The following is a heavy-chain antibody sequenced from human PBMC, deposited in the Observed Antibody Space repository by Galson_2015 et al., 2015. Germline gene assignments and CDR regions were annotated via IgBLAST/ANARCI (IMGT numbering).Heavy chain of an antibody. D-gene: IGHD6-13*01. J-gene: IGHJ4*02. CDR3: ARGLLPLFHGQSSSWHDY. CDR2: MNPNSGNT. Sequence: SVKVSCKASGYTFTSYDINWVRQATGQGLEWMGWMNPNSGNTGYAQKFQGRVTMTRNTSISTAYMELSSLRSEDTAVYYCARGLLPLFHGQSSSWHDYWGQGTLVTVSS. CDR1: GYTFTSYD. V-gene: IGHV1-8*01.